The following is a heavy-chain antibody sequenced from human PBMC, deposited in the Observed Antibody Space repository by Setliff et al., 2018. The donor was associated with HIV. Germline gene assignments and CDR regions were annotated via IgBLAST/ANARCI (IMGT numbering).Heavy chain of an antibody. CDR2: FDPEDGET. CDR1: GFTLREVS. V-gene: IGHV1-24*01. Sequence: ASVKVSCKVSGFTLREVSMHWVRQAPGKGLEWMGYFDPEDGETVYAQRFQGRVTMTEDTSTDTAHMELSGLRSEDTAVYYCSTLATFGVLIFDLWGQGTLVTVSS. D-gene: IGHD3-3*01. J-gene: IGHJ4*02. CDR3: STLATFGVLIFDL.